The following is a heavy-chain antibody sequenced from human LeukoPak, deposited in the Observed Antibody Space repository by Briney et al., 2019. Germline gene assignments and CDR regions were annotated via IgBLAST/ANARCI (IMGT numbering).Heavy chain of an antibody. V-gene: IGHV3-23*01. Sequence: GGTLRLSCVGSGFIFSSYDMGWVRQAQGQGLEWVSSISRAGDRTYYEDSVKGRFTISRDNSRNTMYLQMNSLRAEDTAVYYCARGESFAFDVWGQGTMVTVSS. CDR1: GFIFSSYD. CDR2: ISRAGDRT. J-gene: IGHJ3*01. CDR3: ARGESFAFDV.